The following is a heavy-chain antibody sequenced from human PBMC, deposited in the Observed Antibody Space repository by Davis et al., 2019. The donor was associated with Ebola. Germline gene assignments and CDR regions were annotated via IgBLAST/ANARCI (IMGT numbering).Heavy chain of an antibody. V-gene: IGHV3-21*01. CDR3: ARGGLRFLEWLRAIWFDP. CDR1: GFTFSSYS. CDR2: ISSSSSYI. D-gene: IGHD3-3*01. J-gene: IGHJ5*02. Sequence: PGGSLRLSCAASGFTFSSYSMNWVRQAPGKGLEWVSSISSSSSYIYYADSVKGRFTISRDNAKNSLYLQMNSLRAEDTAVYYCARGGLRFLEWLRAIWFDPWGQGTLVTVSS.